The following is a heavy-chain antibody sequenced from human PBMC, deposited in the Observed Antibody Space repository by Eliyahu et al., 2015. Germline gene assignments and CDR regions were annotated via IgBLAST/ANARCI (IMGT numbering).Heavy chain of an antibody. CDR2: IPKDGDKI. V-gene: IGHV3-30*11. Sequence: QVQLVESGGGVVQPGRSLXLSXEASGFSFSTKPXHWVRQAPGKGLEGVAVIPKDGDKIFYAESVKGRFTVSRDNSKNTLSLQMNSLRAEDTAVYYCVRDRHDFWSGYPSYYFDYWGQGALVTVSS. CDR1: GFSFSTKP. J-gene: IGHJ4*02. CDR3: VRDRHDFWSGYPSYYFDY. D-gene: IGHD3-3*01.